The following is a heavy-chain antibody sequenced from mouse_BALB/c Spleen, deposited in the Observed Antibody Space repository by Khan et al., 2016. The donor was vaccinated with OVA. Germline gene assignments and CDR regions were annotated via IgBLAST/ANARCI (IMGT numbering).Heavy chain of an antibody. V-gene: IGHV1-54*01. J-gene: IGHJ2*01. Sequence: QVQLQQSGPELVRPGTSVKVSCKASGNAFTNYLIEWVKQRPGQGLEWIGVINPGSGGTNYNETLKGKATLTADKSSSTAYMQLSSLTSDDSAVYFCSYMIIRPYYFAYWGQGTTLTVSS. D-gene: IGHD2-4*01. CDR1: GNAFTNYL. CDR3: SYMIIRPYYFAY. CDR2: INPGSGGT.